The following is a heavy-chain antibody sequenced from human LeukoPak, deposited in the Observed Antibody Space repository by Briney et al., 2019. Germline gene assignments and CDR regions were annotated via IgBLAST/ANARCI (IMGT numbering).Heavy chain of an antibody. D-gene: IGHD3-10*01. J-gene: IGHJ3*02. CDR3: AKSNGYGLIDI. Sequence: SSETLSLTCTVSGYSISTGYYWDWIRQPPGKALEWIGNIFYSGSTYYSPSLKSRVTISLDTSRNQFSLKLNSVTAADTAVYYCAKSNGYGLIDIWGQGTMVTVSS. CDR1: GYSISTGYY. V-gene: IGHV4-38-2*02. CDR2: IFYSGST.